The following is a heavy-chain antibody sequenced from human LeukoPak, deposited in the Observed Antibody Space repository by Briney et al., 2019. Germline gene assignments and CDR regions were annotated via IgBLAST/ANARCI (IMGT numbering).Heavy chain of an antibody. Sequence: GGSLRLSCAASGFTFSSYGMHWVRQAPGKGLGWVAIIAYDGSNKYYADSVRGRFTISRDNSKHTLYLHMNSLRGEDTAVYYCARTYYHDGSGFYPDYWGQGTLVTVSS. D-gene: IGHD3-22*01. V-gene: IGHV3-30*03. CDR3: ARTYYHDGSGFYPDY. J-gene: IGHJ4*02. CDR1: GFTFSSYG. CDR2: IAYDGSNK.